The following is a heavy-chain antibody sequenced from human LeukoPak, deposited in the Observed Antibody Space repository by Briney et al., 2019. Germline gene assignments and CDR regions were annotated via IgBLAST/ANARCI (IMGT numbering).Heavy chain of an antibody. D-gene: IGHD4-11*01. J-gene: IGHJ5*02. CDR3: AISGVRRNSNHNWFDP. Sequence: GGSLRLSCAASGFTFSSYAMSWVRQAPGKGLEWVSAISGSGGSTYYADSVKGRFTISRDNSKNTLYLQMNSLRAEDTAVYYCAISGVRRNSNHNWFDPWGQGTLVTVSS. CDR1: GFTFSSYA. V-gene: IGHV3-23*01. CDR2: ISGSGGST.